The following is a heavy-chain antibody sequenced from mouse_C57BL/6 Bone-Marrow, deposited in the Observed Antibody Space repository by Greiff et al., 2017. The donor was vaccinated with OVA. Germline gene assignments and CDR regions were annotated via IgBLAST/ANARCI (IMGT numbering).Heavy chain of an antibody. V-gene: IGHV1-81*01. CDR3: AEGFAY. J-gene: IGHJ3*01. CDR1: GYTFTSYG. CDR2: IYPRSGNT. Sequence: QVQLKESGAELARPGASVKLSCKASGYTFTSYGISWVKQRTGQGLEWIGEIYPRSGNTYYNEKFKGKATLTADKSSSTAYMELRSLTSEDSAVYFCAEGFAYWGQGTLVTVSA.